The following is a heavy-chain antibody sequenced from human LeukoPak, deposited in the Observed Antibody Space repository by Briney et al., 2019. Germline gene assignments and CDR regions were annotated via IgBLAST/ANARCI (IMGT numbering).Heavy chain of an antibody. D-gene: IGHD3-22*01. Sequence: ASVKVSCKTSGYTFTRYDLNWVRQATGQALEWMGWVNPNSGNTGYAQKFQGRVTMTMDPSISTAYMELSSLRSEDTAVYYCARRSDDYDSSAYYHWGQGTLVTVSS. V-gene: IGHV1-8*01. CDR2: VNPNSGNT. CDR1: GYTFTRYD. J-gene: IGHJ4*02. CDR3: ARRSDDYDSSAYYH.